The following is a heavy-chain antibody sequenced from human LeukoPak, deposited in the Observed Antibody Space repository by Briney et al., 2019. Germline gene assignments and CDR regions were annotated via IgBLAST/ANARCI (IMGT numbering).Heavy chain of an antibody. CDR3: AKDRWLDYTTSSRPFDY. V-gene: IGHV3-23*01. D-gene: IGHD2-2*02. CDR1: GFTFTDYA. J-gene: IGHJ4*02. Sequence: PGGSLRLSCAASGFTFTDYAMSWVRQAPGKGLEWVSGISGSGAITYYADSVKGRFTISRDSSTKTLYLQMNSLRAEDTAVYYCAKDRWLDYTTSSRPFDYWGQGTRVTVSS. CDR2: ISGSGAIT.